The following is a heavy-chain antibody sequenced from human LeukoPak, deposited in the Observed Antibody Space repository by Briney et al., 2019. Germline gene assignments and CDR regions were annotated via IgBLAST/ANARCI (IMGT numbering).Heavy chain of an antibody. V-gene: IGHV4-59*02. D-gene: IGHD2-21*01. CDR2: VCYSGST. J-gene: IGHJ2*01. Sequence: SETLSLTYAVSGGSVSSYYWSWMRQPPGKGLEWIGYVCYSGSTNYNPALKSRVTISLDTSENQFSLKLSSVTAADTAVYYCAREANSPTARYWYFDLWGRGTQVTVSS. CDR1: GGSVSSYY. CDR3: AREANSPTARYWYFDL.